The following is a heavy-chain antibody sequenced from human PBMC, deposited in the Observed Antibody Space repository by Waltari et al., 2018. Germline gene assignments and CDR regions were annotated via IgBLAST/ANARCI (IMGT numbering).Heavy chain of an antibody. CDR2: SIPILGIA. V-gene: IGHV1-69*02. D-gene: IGHD3-22*01. CDR3: ARALGYYDSSGYY. CDR1: GGTFSSYT. J-gene: IGHJ4*02. Sequence: QVQLVQSGAEVKKPGSSVKVSCKASGGTFSSYTISWVRQAPGQGLEWMGRSIPILGIANYAQKFQGRVTITADKSTSTAYMELSSLRSEDTAVYYCARALGYYDSSGYYWGQGTLVTVSS.